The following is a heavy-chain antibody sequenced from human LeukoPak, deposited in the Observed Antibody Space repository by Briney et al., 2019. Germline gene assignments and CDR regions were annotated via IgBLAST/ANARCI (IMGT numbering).Heavy chain of an antibody. J-gene: IGHJ6*02. Sequence: SETLSLTCTVSGGPISSGGYYWGWIRQHPGKGLEWIGNIYYSGSSNYNPSLKSRLTISVDTSKNQFSLKLSSVTAADTAVYYCARVDYYYYAMDVWGQGTTVTVSS. CDR3: ARVDYYYYAMDV. CDR1: GGPISSGGYY. V-gene: IGHV4-31*03. CDR2: IYYSGSS.